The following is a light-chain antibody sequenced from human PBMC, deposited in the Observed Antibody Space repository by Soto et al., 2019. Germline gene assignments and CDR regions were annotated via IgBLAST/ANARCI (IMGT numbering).Light chain of an antibody. CDR1: QSVSSN. CDR3: QQHETLIT. CDR2: GAS. J-gene: IGKJ5*01. Sequence: EIVMTQSPATLSVSPGERATLSCRASQSVSSNLAWYQQKPGQAPRLLIYGASTRATGIPARFSGSGSGTEFTLTISSLQSEDFAVYYCQQHETLITFGQGTRLEI. V-gene: IGKV3-15*01.